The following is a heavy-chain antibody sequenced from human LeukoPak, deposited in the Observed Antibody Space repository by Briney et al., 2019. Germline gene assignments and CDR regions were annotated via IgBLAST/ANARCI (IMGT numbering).Heavy chain of an antibody. V-gene: IGHV4-30-4*01. D-gene: IGHD3-10*01. CDR3: ARDLITVVRDGGFDP. Sequence: SQTLSLTCTVSGGSISSGDYYWSWIRQPPGKGLEWIGYIYYSGGTYYNPSLKSRVTISVDTSKNQFSLKLSSVTAADTAVYYCARDLITVVRDGGFDPWGQGTLVTVSS. J-gene: IGHJ5*02. CDR2: IYYSGGT. CDR1: GGSISSGDYY.